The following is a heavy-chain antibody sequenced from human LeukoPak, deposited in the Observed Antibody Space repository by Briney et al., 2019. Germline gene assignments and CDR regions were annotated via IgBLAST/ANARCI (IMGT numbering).Heavy chain of an antibody. CDR2: IYYSGST. D-gene: IGHD3-10*01. CDR3: ARLRSTMVRGVIMRWFDP. Sequence: GSLRLSCAASGFTVSSSYMSWVRQAPGKGLEWIGSIYYSGSTYYNPSLKSRVTISVDTSKNQFSLKLSSVTAADTAVYYCARLRSTMVRGVIMRWFDPWGQGTLVTVSS. V-gene: IGHV4-39*01. CDR1: GFTVSSSY. J-gene: IGHJ5*02.